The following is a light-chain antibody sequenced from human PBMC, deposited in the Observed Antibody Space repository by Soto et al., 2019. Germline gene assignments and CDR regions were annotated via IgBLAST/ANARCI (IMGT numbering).Light chain of an antibody. J-gene: IGKJ1*01. CDR1: QSVSSSY. Sequence: EIVLTQSPGTLSLSPGEGATLSCRASQSVSSSYLAWYQQKPGQAPRLLIYGASSRATGIPDRFSGGGSGTDFTLTISRLEPEDFAVYYCRQYYNSPCTFGQGTKVEIK. CDR2: GAS. V-gene: IGKV3-20*01. CDR3: RQYYNSPCT.